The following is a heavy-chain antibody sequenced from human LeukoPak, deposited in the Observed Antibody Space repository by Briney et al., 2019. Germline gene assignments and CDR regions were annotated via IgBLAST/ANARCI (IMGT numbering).Heavy chain of an antibody. CDR2: INSGGYTI. CDR3: ARDQGDYYDSSGPDY. V-gene: IGHV3-11*04. J-gene: IGHJ4*02. D-gene: IGHD3-22*01. Sequence: GGSLRLSCAASGFTFSNYYISWIRQAPGNGLEWVSYINSGGYTIYYADSVKGRFTISRDNSKNTLYLQMNSLRAEDTAVYYCARDQGDYYDSSGPDYWGQRTLVTVSS. CDR1: GFTFSNYY.